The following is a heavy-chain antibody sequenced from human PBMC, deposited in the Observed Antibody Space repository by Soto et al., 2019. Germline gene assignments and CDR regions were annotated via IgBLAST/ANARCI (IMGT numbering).Heavy chain of an antibody. V-gene: IGHV4-34*01. CDR1: GGSFSGYY. CDR2: INHSGST. CDR3: ARGRKMTYYYDSSGYLIFDY. J-gene: IGHJ4*02. D-gene: IGHD3-22*01. Sequence: KPSETLSLTCAVYGGSFSGYYWSWIRQPPGKGLEWIGEINHSGSTNYNPPLKSRVTISVDTSKNQFSLKLSSVTAADTAVYYCARGRKMTYYYDSSGYLIFDYWGQGTLVTVSS.